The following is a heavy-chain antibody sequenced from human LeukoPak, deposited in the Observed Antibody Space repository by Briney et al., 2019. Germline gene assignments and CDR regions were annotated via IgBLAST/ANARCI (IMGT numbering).Heavy chain of an antibody. V-gene: IGHV3-48*04. CDR2: ISSSGSTI. D-gene: IGHD6-13*01. CDR1: GFTFSSYW. CDR3: ARAGSSSPYYYYYYGMDV. J-gene: IGHJ6*02. Sequence: GGSLRLSCAASGFTFSSYWMSWVRQAPGKGLDWVSYISSSGSTIYYADSVKGRFTISRDNAKNSLYLQMNSLRAEDTAVYYCARAGSSSPYYYYYYGMDVWGQGTTVTVSS.